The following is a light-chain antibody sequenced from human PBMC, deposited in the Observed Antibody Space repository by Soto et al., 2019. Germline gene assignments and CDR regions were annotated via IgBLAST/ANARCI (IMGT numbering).Light chain of an antibody. CDR1: QNINSW. Sequence: DIQMTQSPSTLSASVGDRVSITCRASQNINSWFAWYQQKPGKAPKLLIYKASSLQSGVPSRFSGSGSGTEFTLTISSLQPDDFATYHCQQYNHWSTFGQGTKLEIK. J-gene: IGKJ2*01. CDR2: KAS. CDR3: QQYNHWST. V-gene: IGKV1-5*03.